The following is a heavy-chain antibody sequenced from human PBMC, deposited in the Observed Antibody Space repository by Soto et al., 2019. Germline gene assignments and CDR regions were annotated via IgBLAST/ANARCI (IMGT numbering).Heavy chain of an antibody. J-gene: IGHJ4*02. CDR3: AREASGSGWWSQGSFES. D-gene: IGHD6-19*01. CDR2: IYLSGST. V-gene: IGHV3-66*01. CDR1: GFTVTDSY. Sequence: EVQLVESGGGLVQPGGSLRLACAGSGFTVTDSYMSWVRQAPGKGLEWVSSIYLSGSTYYADSVKGRITISRDIYKNTVFLQMNSLRVEDTAVYYCAREASGSGWWSQGSFESWGQGNLVTVSP.